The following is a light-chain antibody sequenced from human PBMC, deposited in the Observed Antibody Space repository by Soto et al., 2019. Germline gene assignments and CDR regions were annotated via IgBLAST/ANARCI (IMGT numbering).Light chain of an antibody. J-gene: IGKJ4*01. CDR1: QSVSRY. CDR3: QQRSNWPLT. V-gene: IGKV3-11*01. Sequence: EIVLTQSPATLSFSPGERASLSCRASQSVSRYLAWYQQKPGQAPRLLIYDASNRATGIPARFSGSGSGTDFTLTISSLEPEDFAVYYCQQRSNWPLTFGGGTKVDIK. CDR2: DAS.